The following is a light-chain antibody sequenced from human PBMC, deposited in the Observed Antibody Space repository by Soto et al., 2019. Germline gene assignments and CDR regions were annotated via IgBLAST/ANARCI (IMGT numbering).Light chain of an antibody. CDR1: SSDVGGYNY. CDR3: SSSTSSSTPSKV. CDR2: DVS. J-gene: IGLJ1*01. V-gene: IGLV2-14*01. Sequence: QSALTQPASVSGSPGQSITISCTGTSSDVGGYNYVSWYQQHPGKAPKLMIYDVSNRPSGVANRFSGCKSGNTSSLTISGLQAEDEADDYCSSSTSSSTPSKVFGTGTKLTVL.